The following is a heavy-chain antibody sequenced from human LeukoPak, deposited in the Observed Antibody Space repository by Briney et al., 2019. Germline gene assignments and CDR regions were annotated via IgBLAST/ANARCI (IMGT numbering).Heavy chain of an antibody. CDR2: INHSGST. CDR1: VGSFSGYY. D-gene: IGHD3-10*01. Sequence: SETLSLTCAVYVGSFSGYYWSWIRQPPGKGLEWIGEINHSGSTNYNPSLKSRVTISVDTSKNQFSLKLSSVTAADTAVYYCAGELDYGSGSYWFDPWGQGTLVTVSS. V-gene: IGHV4-34*01. J-gene: IGHJ5*02. CDR3: AGELDYGSGSYWFDP.